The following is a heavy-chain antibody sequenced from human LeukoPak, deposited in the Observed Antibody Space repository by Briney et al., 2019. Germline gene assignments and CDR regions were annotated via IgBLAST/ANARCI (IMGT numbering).Heavy chain of an antibody. Sequence: ASVRVSCKASGYTFTSYDINWVRQATGQGLEWMGWMNPNSGNTGYAQKFQGRVTMTRNTSISTAYMELSSLRSEDTAVYYCARDANRGVAVVTPFAFDIWGQGTMVTVSS. V-gene: IGHV1-8*01. CDR1: GYTFTSYD. J-gene: IGHJ3*02. CDR3: ARDANRGVAVVTPFAFDI. CDR2: MNPNSGNT. D-gene: IGHD4-23*01.